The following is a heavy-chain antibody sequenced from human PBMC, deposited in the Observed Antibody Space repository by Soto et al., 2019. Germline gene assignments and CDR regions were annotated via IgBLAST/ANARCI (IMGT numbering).Heavy chain of an antibody. CDR1: GFKFSNYG. D-gene: IGHD1-26*01. V-gene: IGHV3-33*01. CDR2: IWPDGNIE. CDR3: ARAGIVATTQLGWFDP. Sequence: QVQLVESGGGVVQPGRSLRLSCSATGFKFSNYGFHWVRQAPGKGLEWLAAIWPDGNIEHYLDAVKGRFTISRDNSNNTLSWQMNSLSPDDTAIYYCARAGIVATTQLGWFDPWGQRTLVIVSS. J-gene: IGHJ5*02.